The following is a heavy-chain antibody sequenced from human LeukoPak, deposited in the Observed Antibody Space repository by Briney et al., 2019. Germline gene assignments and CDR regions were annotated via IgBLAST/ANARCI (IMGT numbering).Heavy chain of an antibody. V-gene: IGHV1-2*02. CDR3: ARESIIPAARGDY. J-gene: IGHJ4*02. CDR2: INPNSGGT. D-gene: IGHD2-2*01. Sequence: ASVKVCCEASGYTFTGYFIHWVRQVPGQGHEWMGWINPNSGGTNYAQKFQGRVTMTRDTSTNTAYMELSRLRSDDTAIYYCARESIIPAARGDYWGQGTLVTVSS. CDR1: GYTFTGYF.